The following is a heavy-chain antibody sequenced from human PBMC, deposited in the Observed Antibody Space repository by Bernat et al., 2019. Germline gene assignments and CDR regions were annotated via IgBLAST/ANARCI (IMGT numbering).Heavy chain of an antibody. J-gene: IGHJ6*02. D-gene: IGHD2-8*02. Sequence: EVQLVESGGGLIQPGGSLRLSCAASGFTVSSNYMSWVRQAPGKGLEWVSVIYSGGSTYYADSVKGRFTISRYNSKNTLYLQMNSLGAEDTAVYYCARDIIWSGMDVWGQGTTVTVSS. V-gene: IGHV3-53*01. CDR3: ARDIIWSGMDV. CDR2: IYSGGST. CDR1: GFTVSSNY.